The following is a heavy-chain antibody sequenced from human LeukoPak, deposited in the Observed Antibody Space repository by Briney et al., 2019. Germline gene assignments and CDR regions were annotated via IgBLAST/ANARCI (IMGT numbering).Heavy chain of an antibody. CDR2: IYYSGST. CDR1: GGSISSYY. V-gene: IGHV4-59*01. CDR3: ARAAYCSGGSCYAFDY. D-gene: IGHD2-15*01. Sequence: NTSETLSLTCTVSGGSISSYYWSWIRKPPGKGLEWLGYIYYSGSTNYNPSLKSRVTISVDTSKNQFSLKLSSVSAADTAVYYCARAAYCSGGSCYAFDYWGQGTLVTVSS. J-gene: IGHJ4*02.